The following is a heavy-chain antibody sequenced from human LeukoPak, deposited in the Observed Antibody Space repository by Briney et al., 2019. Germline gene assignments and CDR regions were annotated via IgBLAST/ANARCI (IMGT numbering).Heavy chain of an antibody. CDR3: ARRYYFVSGSYYLFDF. CDR1: GGSISDNDYS. J-gene: IGHJ4*02. D-gene: IGHD3-10*01. Sequence: PSETLSLTCNVSGGSISDNDYSWDWSRQPPGKGLEWMGCIHYSGTTYSNPSLKSRISISVDTSKSQFSLKLRSVTAADTAVYYCARRYYFVSGSYYLFDFWGQGTLVTVSS. V-gene: IGHV4-39*01. CDR2: IHYSGTT.